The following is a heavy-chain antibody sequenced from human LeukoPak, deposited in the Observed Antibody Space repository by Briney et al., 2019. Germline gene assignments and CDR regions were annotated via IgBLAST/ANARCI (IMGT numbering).Heavy chain of an antibody. J-gene: IGHJ4*02. D-gene: IGHD3-16*01. Sequence: PGGSLRLSCAASGFTFSSYGMHWVRQAPGKGLEWVAVISYDGSNKYYADSVKGRFTISRDNSKNTLYLQMNSLRAEDTAVYYCARDKIWGEDYFDYWGQGTLVTVSS. CDR3: ARDKIWGEDYFDY. CDR1: GFTFSSYG. V-gene: IGHV3-30*03. CDR2: ISYDGSNK.